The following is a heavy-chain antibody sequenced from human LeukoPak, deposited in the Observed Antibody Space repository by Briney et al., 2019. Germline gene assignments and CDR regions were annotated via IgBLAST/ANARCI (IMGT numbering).Heavy chain of an antibody. CDR3: ARVYSRGPFDS. D-gene: IGHD6-13*01. J-gene: IGHJ4*02. CDR1: GFTFSTYW. CDR2: VNSDGSGT. Sequence: GGSLRLSCAASGFTFSTYWMQWVRQAPGKGLVWVSRVNSDGSGTTYADSVKGRFTISRDNAKNTLYLQRNSLTAEDTAMYYCARVYSRGPFDSWGQGTLVTVSS. V-gene: IGHV3-74*01.